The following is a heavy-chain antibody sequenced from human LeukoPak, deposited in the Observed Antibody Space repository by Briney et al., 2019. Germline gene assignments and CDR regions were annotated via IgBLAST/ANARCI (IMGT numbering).Heavy chain of an antibody. CDR3: AIYSTLDY. Sequence: GGSLRLSCAASGFTFSSYEMNWVRQAPGKGLEWVSYISTSGSTIYYADSVKGRFTISRDNAKNSLYLQLNSLRAEDTAVYYCAIYSTLDYWGQGTLVTVSS. D-gene: IGHD6-13*01. V-gene: IGHV3-48*03. CDR2: ISTSGSTI. J-gene: IGHJ4*02. CDR1: GFTFSSYE.